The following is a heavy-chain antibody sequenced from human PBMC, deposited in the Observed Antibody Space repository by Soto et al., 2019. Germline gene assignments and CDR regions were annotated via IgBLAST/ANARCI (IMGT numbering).Heavy chain of an antibody. CDR2: IYHSGST. V-gene: IGHV4-30-2*01. CDR1: GGSISSGGYS. J-gene: IGHJ5*02. CDR3: ARVPGP. Sequence: PSETLSLTCAVSGGSISSGGYSWIWIRQPPGKGLDGIGYIYHSGSTYYNPSLKSRVTISVDRSKNQFPLKLSSVTAADTAVYYCARVPGPWGQGTLVNVSS.